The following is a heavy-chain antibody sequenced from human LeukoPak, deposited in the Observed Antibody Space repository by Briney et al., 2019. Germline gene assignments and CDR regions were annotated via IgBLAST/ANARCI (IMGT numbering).Heavy chain of an antibody. V-gene: IGHV3-7*04. J-gene: IGHJ4*02. CDR1: GFNFNNAW. CDR3: TRVGYIDEGIDY. D-gene: IGHD5-24*01. CDR2: IKQDGSKK. Sequence: PGGSLRLSCTTSGFNFNNAWMNWVRQAPGKGLEWVANIKQDGSKKSYVDSVKGRFTISRDNAKNSLYLQMNSLRAEDTAIYYCTRVGYIDEGIDYWGQGTLVTVSS.